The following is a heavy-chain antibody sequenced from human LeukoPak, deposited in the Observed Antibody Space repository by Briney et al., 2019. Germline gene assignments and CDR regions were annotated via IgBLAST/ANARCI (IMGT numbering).Heavy chain of an antibody. CDR3: SRENGAFSPFGY. CDR1: GGSITTTNW. J-gene: IGHJ4*02. V-gene: IGHV4-4*02. Sequence: NPSGTLSLTCAVSGGSITTTNWCSWVRHPPGQGLEWIGETHLRGRTNYNPSLNSRVTLALDTSKNNLSLSLTTVTAADTAVYYFSRENGAFSPFGYWGQGTLVTVPS. D-gene: IGHD2-8*01. CDR2: THLRGRT.